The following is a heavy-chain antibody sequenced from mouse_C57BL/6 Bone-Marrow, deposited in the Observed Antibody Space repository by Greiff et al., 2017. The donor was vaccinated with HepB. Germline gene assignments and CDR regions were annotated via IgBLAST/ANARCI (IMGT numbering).Heavy chain of an antibody. CDR2: ISSGSSTI. D-gene: IGHD3-2*02. Sequence: EVKLQESGGGLVKPGGSLKLSCAASGFTFSDYGMHWVRQAPEKGLEWVAYISSGSSTIYYADTVKGRFTISRDNAKNTLFLQMTSLRSEDTAMYYCARLRQLRAYWGQGTLVTVSA. CDR3: ARLRQLRAY. J-gene: IGHJ3*01. V-gene: IGHV5-17*01. CDR1: GFTFSDYG.